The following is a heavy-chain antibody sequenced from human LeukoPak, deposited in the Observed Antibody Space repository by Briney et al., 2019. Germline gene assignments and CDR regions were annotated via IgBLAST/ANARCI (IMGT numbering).Heavy chain of an antibody. J-gene: IGHJ4*02. CDR1: GYTFTNYG. CDR3: ARDVGCSSSSLGTPLDY. D-gene: IGHD6-6*01. Sequence: ASVKVSCKTSGYTFTNYGISWVRQAPGQGLEWMGWISAYNGNTNYAQKFQGRVTMTTDTSTNTAYMELRSLRSDDTAVYYCARDVGCSSSSLGTPLDYWGQGTLVTVSS. V-gene: IGHV1-18*01. CDR2: ISAYNGNT.